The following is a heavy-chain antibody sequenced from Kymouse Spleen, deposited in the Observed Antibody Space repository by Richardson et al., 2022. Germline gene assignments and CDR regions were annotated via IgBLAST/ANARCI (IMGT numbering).Heavy chain of an antibody. CDR2: IYYSGST. CDR1: GGSISSYY. V-gene: IGHV4-59*01. Sequence: QVQLQESGPGLVKPSETLSLTCTVSGGSISSYYWSWIRQPPGKGLEWIGYIYYSGSTNYNPSLKSRVTISVDTSKNQFSLKLSSVTAADTAVYYCARVDSSYYYYYGMDVWGQGTTVTVSS. J-gene: IGHJ6*02. CDR3: ARVDSSYYYYYGMDV. D-gene: IGHD5-18,IGHD5-18*01,IGHD6-6*01.